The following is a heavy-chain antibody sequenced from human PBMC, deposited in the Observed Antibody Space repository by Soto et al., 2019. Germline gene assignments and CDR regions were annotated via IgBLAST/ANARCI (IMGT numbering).Heavy chain of an antibody. CDR1: GFSLSTSGVG. CDR3: AHRTYCSGGSCYDY. D-gene: IGHD2-15*01. V-gene: IGHV2-5*02. Sequence: QITLKESGPTLVKPTQTLTLTCTFSGFSLSTSGVGVGWIRQPPGEALEWLAIIFWDDDERYNPSLMTRLTINKDTSKNQVVLTMTNMDPADTATYYCAHRTYCSGGSCYDYWGQGTLVTVSS. J-gene: IGHJ4*02. CDR2: IFWDDDE.